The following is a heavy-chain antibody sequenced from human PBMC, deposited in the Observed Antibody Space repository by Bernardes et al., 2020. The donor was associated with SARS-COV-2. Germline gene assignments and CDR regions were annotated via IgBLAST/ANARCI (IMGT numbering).Heavy chain of an antibody. CDR2: ISAYIGNT. J-gene: IGHJ4*02. D-gene: IGHD3-3*01. CDR3: AREGGAYFDFWSGYSLDY. V-gene: IGHV1-18*04. CDR1: GYTFTNYG. Sequence: ASVKVSCKASGYTFTNYGISWVRQAPGQGLEWMGWISAYIGNTNYAQKLQGRVTMTTDTSTSTAYMELRSLRSDDTAVYYCAREGGAYFDFWSGYSLDYWGQGTLVTVSS.